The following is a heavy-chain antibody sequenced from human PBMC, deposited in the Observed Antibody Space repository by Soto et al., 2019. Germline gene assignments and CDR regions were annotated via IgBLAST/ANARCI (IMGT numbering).Heavy chain of an antibody. Sequence: PSETLSLTCTVSGGSISSYYWSWIRQPPGKGLEWIGYIYYSGSTNYNPSLKSRVTISVDTSKNQFSLKLSSVTAADTAVYYCARSADGSGNGFDPWGQGTPVTVSS. CDR1: GGSISSYY. CDR3: ARSADGSGNGFDP. D-gene: IGHD3-10*01. V-gene: IGHV4-59*08. J-gene: IGHJ5*02. CDR2: IYYSGST.